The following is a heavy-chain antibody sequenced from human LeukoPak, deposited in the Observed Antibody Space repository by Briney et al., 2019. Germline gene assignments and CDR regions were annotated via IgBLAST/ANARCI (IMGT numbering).Heavy chain of an antibody. CDR2: INTDGSSS. V-gene: IGHV3-74*01. Sequence: GGSLRLSCAASGFTFSSYWMHWVRQAPGKGLVWVSRINTDGSSSSYADSVKGRFTISRDNAKNTLYLQMNNLRADDTAVYYCARGHYGLDVWGQGTTVTVSS. CDR1: GFTFSSYW. CDR3: ARGHYGLDV. J-gene: IGHJ6*02.